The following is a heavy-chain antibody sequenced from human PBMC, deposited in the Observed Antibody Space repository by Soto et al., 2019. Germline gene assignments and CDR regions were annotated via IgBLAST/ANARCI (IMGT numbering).Heavy chain of an antibody. D-gene: IGHD2-15*01. CDR1: GYTFSIYG. CDR2: ISAYNGNT. Sequence: QVQLVQSGDEVKKPGASVKVSCKASGYTFSIYGISWVRQAPGQGLEWMGWISAYNGNTKYAQKLQGRVTVTTDTSTRRGYMELSSVRFDDTAVFFCSSDLSGGTYPWFFDLWGRGTLVTVSS. V-gene: IGHV1-18*01. J-gene: IGHJ2*01. CDR3: SSDLSGGTYPWFFDL.